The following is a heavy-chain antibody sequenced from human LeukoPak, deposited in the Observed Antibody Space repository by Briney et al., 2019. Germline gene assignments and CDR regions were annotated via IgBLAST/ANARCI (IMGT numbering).Heavy chain of an antibody. CDR3: ARDEEGLGATKGDY. D-gene: IGHD1-26*01. J-gene: IGHJ4*02. CDR1: GYTFTGYY. Sequence: ASVKVSCKASGYTFTGYYMHWVRQAPGQGLEWMGWINPNSGGTNYAQKFQGRVTMTRDTSISTAYMELSRLRSDDTAVYYCARDEEGLGATKGDYWGQGTLVTVSS. CDR2: INPNSGGT. V-gene: IGHV1-2*02.